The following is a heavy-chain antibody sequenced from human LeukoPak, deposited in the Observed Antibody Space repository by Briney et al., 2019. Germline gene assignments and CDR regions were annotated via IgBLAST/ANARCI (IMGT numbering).Heavy chain of an antibody. CDR1: GFTFSTYG. D-gene: IGHD3-10*01. CDR2: IRSDGSDK. CDR3: ANEWLHVSGSYKANN. Sequence: GGSLRLSCAASGFTFSTYGMHWVRQAPGKGLEWVAFIRSDGSDKYHADSVKGRFTISRDNSKNTLYLQMNSLRTEDTAVHYCANEWLHVSGSYKANNWGQGTLVTVSS. J-gene: IGHJ4*02. V-gene: IGHV3-30*02.